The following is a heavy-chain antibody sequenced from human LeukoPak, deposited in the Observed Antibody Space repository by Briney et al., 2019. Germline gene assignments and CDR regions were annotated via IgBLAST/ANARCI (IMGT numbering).Heavy chain of an antibody. V-gene: IGHV1-46*01. Sequence: GASVKVSCKASGYTFTSYYMHWVRQAPGQGLEWMGIINPSGGSTSYAQKFQGRVTMTRDTSTSTVYMELSSLRSEDTAAYYCARDQTSYFDWLLYGFDLYYYGMDVWGQGTTVTVSS. CDR1: GYTFTSYY. J-gene: IGHJ6*02. D-gene: IGHD3-9*01. CDR3: ARDQTSYFDWLLYGFDLYYYGMDV. CDR2: INPSGGST.